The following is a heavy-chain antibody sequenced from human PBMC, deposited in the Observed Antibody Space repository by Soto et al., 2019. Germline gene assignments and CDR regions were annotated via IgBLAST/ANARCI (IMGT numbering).Heavy chain of an antibody. V-gene: IGHV1-45*02. J-gene: IGHJ5*02. CDR3: ATTTVTTNWFDP. Sequence: QMQLVQSGAEVKKTGSSVKVSCKASGYTFTYRYLHWVRQAPGQALEWMGWITPFNGNTNYAQKFQDRVTITRDRSMSTAYMELSSLRSEDTAMYYCATTTVTTNWFDPWGQGTLVTVSS. CDR2: ITPFNGNT. CDR1: GYTFTYRY. D-gene: IGHD4-4*01.